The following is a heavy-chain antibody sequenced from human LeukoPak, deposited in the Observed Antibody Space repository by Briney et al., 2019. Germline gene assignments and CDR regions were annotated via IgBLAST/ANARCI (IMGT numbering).Heavy chain of an antibody. V-gene: IGHV3-15*01. D-gene: IGHD7-27*01. CDR1: GVTFSNAW. Sequence: GGSLRLSCAASGVTFSNAWMSWVRQAPGKGLEWVGRIKSKTDGATIEYAAPVKGRFTISRDDSKNMVYLQMNSLKTEDTAVYYCATDGPSPWGLRYFDFWGQGTLVTVSS. CDR3: ATDGPSPWGLRYFDF. CDR2: IKSKTDGATI. J-gene: IGHJ4*02.